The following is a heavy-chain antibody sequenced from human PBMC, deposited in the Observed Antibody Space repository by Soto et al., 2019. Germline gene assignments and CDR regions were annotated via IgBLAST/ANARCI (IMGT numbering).Heavy chain of an antibody. CDR3: AREMYTIRGSPFDY. CDR1: GYPFTSYY. Sequence: ASVKVSCKASGYPFTSYYVHWVRQAPGQGLEWMGFINTRDGSTSYPQKFQGRVTMTRDTSTSTVYMEVSSLRSEDTAVYYCAREMYTIRGSPFDYWGQRTLVTVSS. D-gene: IGHD3-16*01. J-gene: IGHJ4*02. V-gene: IGHV1-46*01. CDR2: INTRDGST.